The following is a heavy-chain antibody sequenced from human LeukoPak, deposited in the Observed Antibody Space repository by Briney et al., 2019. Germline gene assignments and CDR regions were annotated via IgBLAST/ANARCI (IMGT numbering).Heavy chain of an antibody. Sequence: ETLSLTCTVSGGSISSSSYYWGWIRQPPGKGLEWVSSISSRGTNIYYADSVKGRFTVSRDNAKNSLFLQMNSLRAEDTAVYYCARVAGYCDSTSNCYSDYWGQGTLVTVSS. CDR3: ARVAGYCDSTSNCYSDY. V-gene: IGHV3-21*01. J-gene: IGHJ4*02. D-gene: IGHD2-2*01. CDR2: ISSRGTNI. CDR1: GGSISSSS.